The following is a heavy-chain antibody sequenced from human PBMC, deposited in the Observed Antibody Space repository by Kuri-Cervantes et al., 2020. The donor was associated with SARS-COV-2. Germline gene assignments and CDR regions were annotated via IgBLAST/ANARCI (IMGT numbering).Heavy chain of an antibody. CDR3: ARLWGTNDAFDI. V-gene: IGHV1-2*02. CDR2: INPNSGGT. Sequence: ASVKVSCRASGYTFTSYYIHWVRQAPGQGLEWMGWINPNSGGTNYAQKFQGRVTMTRDTSISTAYMELSRLRSDDTAVYYCARLWGTNDAFDIWGQGTMVTVSS. D-gene: IGHD7-27*01. CDR1: GYTFTSYY. J-gene: IGHJ3*02.